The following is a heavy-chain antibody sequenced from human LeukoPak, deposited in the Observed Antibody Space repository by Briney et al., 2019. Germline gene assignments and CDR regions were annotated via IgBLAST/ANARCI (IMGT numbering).Heavy chain of an antibody. CDR2: IYYSGST. Sequence: SETLSLTCTVSGRSNSNGDYYWRWIRQPPGKGLEWIGYIYYSGSTYYNPSLKSRVTISVDTSKNQFSLKLSSVTAADTAVYYCATRRGDYWGQGTLVTVSS. CDR1: GRSNSNGDYY. J-gene: IGHJ4*02. D-gene: IGHD3-10*01. CDR3: ATRRGDY. V-gene: IGHV4-30-4*01.